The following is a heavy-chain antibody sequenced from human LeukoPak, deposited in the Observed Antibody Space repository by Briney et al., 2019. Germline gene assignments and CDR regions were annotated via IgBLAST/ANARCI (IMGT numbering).Heavy chain of an antibody. CDR1: GFSFSSYA. D-gene: IGHD4-17*01. Sequence: GGFLRLSCAASGFSFSSYAMHWVRQAPGKGLEWVAVISYDGSNKYYADSVKGRFTISRDNSKNTLYLQMNSLRAEDTAVYYCARDGAAGDYPTYYFDYWGQGTLVTVSS. CDR3: ARDGAAGDYPTYYFDY. V-gene: IGHV3-30*04. CDR2: ISYDGSNK. J-gene: IGHJ4*02.